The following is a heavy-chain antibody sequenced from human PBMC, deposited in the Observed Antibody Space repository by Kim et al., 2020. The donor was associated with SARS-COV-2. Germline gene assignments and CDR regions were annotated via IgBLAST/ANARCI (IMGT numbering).Heavy chain of an antibody. V-gene: IGHV1-2*02. J-gene: IGHJ4*02. CDR3: ARLGTGFGPGPTDN. CDR2: NNPNSGGT. CDR1: GYTFTDYY. Sequence: ASVKVSCKASGYTFTDYYLHWVPQAPGQGLEWMGWNNPNSGGTKYAQKFQGRVSMARDTSTSTVYMELSSLRSDDTAVYFCARLGTGFGPGPTDNWGQGTLVTVSS. D-gene: IGHD3-16*01.